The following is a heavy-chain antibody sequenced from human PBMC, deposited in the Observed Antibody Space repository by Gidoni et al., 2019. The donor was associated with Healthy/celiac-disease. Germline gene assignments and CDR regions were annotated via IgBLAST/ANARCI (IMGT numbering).Heavy chain of an antibody. D-gene: IGHD5-12*01. Sequence: QVTLRESGPALVKPTQTLTLTCTFSGFSLSTSGMCVSWIRQPPGKALEWLALIDWDDDKYYSTSLKTRLTISKHTSKNQVVLTMTNMDPVDTATYYCARTHTSGYSGYIVHFDYWGQGTLVTVSS. V-gene: IGHV2-70*01. CDR2: IDWDDDK. J-gene: IGHJ4*02. CDR1: GFSLSTSGMC. CDR3: ARTHTSGYSGYIVHFDY.